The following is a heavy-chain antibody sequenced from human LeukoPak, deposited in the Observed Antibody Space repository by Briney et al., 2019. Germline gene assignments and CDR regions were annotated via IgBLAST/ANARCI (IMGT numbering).Heavy chain of an antibody. Sequence: SQTLSLTCTVSGGSISFYYWSWIRQPPGKGQEWIGYIYYSGTTNYNPSLKSRVTLSVDTSKNQFSLKLSSVPAADTAVYYCASDASAYAGWFDPWGQGTLVTVSS. CDR3: ASDASAYAGWFDP. V-gene: IGHV4-59*01. CDR2: IYYSGTT. J-gene: IGHJ5*02. CDR1: GGSISFYY. D-gene: IGHD5-12*01.